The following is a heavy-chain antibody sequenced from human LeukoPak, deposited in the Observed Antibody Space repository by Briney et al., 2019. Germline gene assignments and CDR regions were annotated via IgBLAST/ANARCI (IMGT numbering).Heavy chain of an antibody. J-gene: IGHJ4*02. CDR2: IYSGGRT. CDR3: AGVSSSTPY. Sequence: GGSLRLPCAASGFTVSSNYMSWVRQAPGEGLEWVSVIYSGGRTFYADSVKGRFTISRDISKNTLYLQMNNLRAEDTALYYCAGVSSSTPYWGQGTLVTVSS. V-gene: IGHV3-53*01. CDR1: GFTVSSNY. D-gene: IGHD2-2*01.